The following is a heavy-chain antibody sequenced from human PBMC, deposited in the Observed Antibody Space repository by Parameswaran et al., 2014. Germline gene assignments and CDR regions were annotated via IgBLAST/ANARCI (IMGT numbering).Heavy chain of an antibody. CDR2: ISYDGSNK. CDR3: ARDSLLHYYGMDV. D-gene: IGHD2-15*01. Sequence: WIRQPPGKGLEWVAVISYDGSNKYYADSVKGRFTISRDNSKNTLYLQMNSLRAEDTAVYYCARDSLLHYYGMDVWGQGTTVTVSS. V-gene: IGHV3-30-3*01. J-gene: IGHJ6*02.